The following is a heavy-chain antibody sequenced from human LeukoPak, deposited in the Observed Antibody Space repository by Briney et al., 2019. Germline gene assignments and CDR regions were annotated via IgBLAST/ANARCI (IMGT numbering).Heavy chain of an antibody. Sequence: GGSLRLSCAASGFTFSSRAMHWVRQAPGKGLEWVAVISYDGSNEYYPDSVKGRFTISRDNSKNTLYLQMNSLKTEDSAVYYCARDREALVRGVCYFDYWGQGTLVTVSS. CDR3: ARDREALVRGVCYFDY. J-gene: IGHJ4*02. CDR2: ISYDGSNE. V-gene: IGHV3-30-3*01. D-gene: IGHD3-10*01. CDR1: GFTFSSRA.